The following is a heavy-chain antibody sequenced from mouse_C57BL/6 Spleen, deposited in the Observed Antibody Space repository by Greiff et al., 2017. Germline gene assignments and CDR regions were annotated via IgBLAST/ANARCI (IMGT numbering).Heavy chain of an antibody. V-gene: IGHV1-15*01. CDR3: TRGSSGYYAMDY. CDR1: GYTFTDYE. D-gene: IGHD1-1*01. CDR2: IDPETGGT. J-gene: IGHJ4*01. Sequence: VQLQQSGAELVRPGASVTLSCKASGYTFTDYEMHWVKQTPVHGLEWLGAIDPETGGTAYNQKFKGKAILTADKSSSTAYMELRSLTSEDSAVYYCTRGSSGYYAMDYWGQGTSVTVSS.